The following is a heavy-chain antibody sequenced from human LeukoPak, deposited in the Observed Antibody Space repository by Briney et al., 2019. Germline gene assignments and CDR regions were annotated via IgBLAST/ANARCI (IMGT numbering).Heavy chain of an antibody. J-gene: IGHJ4*02. D-gene: IGHD4-11*01. V-gene: IGHV5-51*01. Sequence: GESLKISCKGSGYSFTSYWIGWVRQMPGKGLEWMGIIYPGDSDTRYSPSFQGQVTISADKSISTAYLQWSSLKASDTAMYYCARLRIETTVTTALLYYFDYWGQGTPVTVSS. CDR2: IYPGDSDT. CDR1: GYSFTSYW. CDR3: ARLRIETTVTTALLYYFDY.